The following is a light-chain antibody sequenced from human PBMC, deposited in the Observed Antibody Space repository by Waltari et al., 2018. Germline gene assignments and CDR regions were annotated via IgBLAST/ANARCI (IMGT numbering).Light chain of an antibody. CDR3: QHYVRLPAT. CDR1: QGVGRS. V-gene: IGKV3-20*01. Sequence: EVLLTQSPGTLSLSPGERATLSCRASQGVGRSLAWYQQKPGQAPRLLIYGASTRFTGIPDRFSGSGSGTDFSLTISRLEPEDFAVYYCQHYVRLPATFGQGTTVEIK. J-gene: IGKJ1*01. CDR2: GAS.